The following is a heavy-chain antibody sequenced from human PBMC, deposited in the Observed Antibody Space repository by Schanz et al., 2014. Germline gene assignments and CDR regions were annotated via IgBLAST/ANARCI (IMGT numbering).Heavy chain of an antibody. V-gene: IGHV1-69*09. CDR3: ARGPLGTSP. D-gene: IGHD5-12*01. Sequence: QVQLVQSGAEVKKPGASVKVSCKASGYNITSNDVTWVRQATGQGLEWMGRIISILGIPNYAQKFQGRVTFTADKSTSTAYMELSSLKSEDTAVYYCARGPLGTSPWGQGTLXIVSS. CDR1: GYNITSND. CDR2: IISILGIP. J-gene: IGHJ5*02.